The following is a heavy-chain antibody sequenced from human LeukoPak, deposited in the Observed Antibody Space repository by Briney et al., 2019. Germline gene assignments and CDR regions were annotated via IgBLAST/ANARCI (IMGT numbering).Heavy chain of an antibody. CDR1: GFTFSSYA. D-gene: IGHD6-19*01. Sequence: GGSLRLSCAASGFTFSSYAMSWVRQAPGKGLEWVLAISGSGGSTYYADSVKGRFTISRDNSKNTLYLQMNSLRAEDTAVYYCAKAVGQWLVEFDYWGQGTLVTVSS. J-gene: IGHJ4*02. CDR3: AKAVGQWLVEFDY. V-gene: IGHV3-23*01. CDR2: ISGSGGST.